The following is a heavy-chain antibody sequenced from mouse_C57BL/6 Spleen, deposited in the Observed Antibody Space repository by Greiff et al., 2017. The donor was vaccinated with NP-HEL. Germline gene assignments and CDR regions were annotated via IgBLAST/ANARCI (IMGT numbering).Heavy chain of an antibody. CDR3: ARGDDYDGYAMDY. Sequence: VQLQQSGPELVKPGASVKISCKASGYTFTDYYMNWVKQSHGKSLEWIGDINPNNGGTSYNQKFKGKATLTVDKSSSTAYMELRSLTSEDSAVYYCARGDDYDGYAMDYWGQGTSVTVSS. CDR2: INPNNGGT. D-gene: IGHD2-4*01. J-gene: IGHJ4*01. V-gene: IGHV1-26*01. CDR1: GYTFTDYY.